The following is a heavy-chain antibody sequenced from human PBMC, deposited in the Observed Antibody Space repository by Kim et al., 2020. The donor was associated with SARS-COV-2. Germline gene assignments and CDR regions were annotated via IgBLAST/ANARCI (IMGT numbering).Heavy chain of an antibody. Sequence: SETLSLTCAVYGGSFSGYYWSWIRQPPGKGLEWIGEINHSGSTNYNPSLKSRVTISVDTSKNQFSLKLSSVTAADTAVYYCARGPTMVRGVVSWFDPWGQGTLVTVSS. J-gene: IGHJ5*02. D-gene: IGHD3-10*01. CDR2: INHSGST. CDR1: GGSFSGYY. V-gene: IGHV4-34*01. CDR3: ARGPTMVRGVVSWFDP.